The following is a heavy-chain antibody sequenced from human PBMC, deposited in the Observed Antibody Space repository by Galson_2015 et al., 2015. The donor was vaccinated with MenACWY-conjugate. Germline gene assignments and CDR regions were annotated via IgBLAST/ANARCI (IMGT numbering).Heavy chain of an antibody. Sequence: SVKVSCKASGYTFTSYAMHWVRQAPGQRLEWMGWTNAGNGNTKYSQKFQGRVTMTTDTSTSTAYMELRSLRSDDTAVYYCASIGSGSYLGAFDIWGQGTMVTVSS. CDR3: ASIGSGSYLGAFDI. V-gene: IGHV1-3*01. CDR2: TNAGNGNT. CDR1: GYTFTSYA. J-gene: IGHJ3*02. D-gene: IGHD1-26*01.